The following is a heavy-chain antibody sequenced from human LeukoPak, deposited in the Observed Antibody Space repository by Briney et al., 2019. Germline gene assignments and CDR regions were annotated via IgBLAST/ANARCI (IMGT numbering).Heavy chain of an antibody. D-gene: IGHD3-10*01. CDR3: ARDQDYGSGRFDY. J-gene: IGHJ4*02. Sequence: KPSETLSLTCTVSSGSISSYHWSWIPQPAGKGLVGIGRIYTSGSTNYNPSLKRRVTMSVDTSKNQFCLKLSSVTVADRAVYYCARDQDYGSGRFDYWGQGTLVTVSS. V-gene: IGHV4-4*07. CDR1: SGSISSYH. CDR2: IYTSGST.